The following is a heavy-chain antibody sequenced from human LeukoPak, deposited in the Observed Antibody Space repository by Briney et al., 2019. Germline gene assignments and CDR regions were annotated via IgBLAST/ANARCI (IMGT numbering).Heavy chain of an antibody. Sequence: ASVKVSCKASGYTFTGYYMHWVRQAPGQGLEWMGMINPIGGGTSYAQKFQGRLTMTRDTSTTTVYMELSSLRSEDTAVYYCAREGGIATAGMGDWGQGTLVTVSS. CDR1: GYTFTGYY. D-gene: IGHD6-13*01. CDR2: INPIGGGT. J-gene: IGHJ4*02. V-gene: IGHV1-46*01. CDR3: AREGGIATAGMGD.